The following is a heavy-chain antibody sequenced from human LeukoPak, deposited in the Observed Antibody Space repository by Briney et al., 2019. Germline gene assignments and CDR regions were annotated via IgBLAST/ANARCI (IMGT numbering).Heavy chain of an antibody. J-gene: IGHJ4*02. V-gene: IGHV5-51*01. CDR1: GYSFTSYW. D-gene: IGHD5-12*01. Sequence: GESLKISCKGSGYSFTSYWIAWVRQIPGKGLEWMGIIYPGDSDTRDSPSLQGHVTISVDTSISTAYLQWSSMKDSDTAMYYCGRHSPAAIYAISSYSDYWGQGTLVTVPS. CDR3: GRHSPAAIYAISSYSDY. CDR2: IYPGDSDT.